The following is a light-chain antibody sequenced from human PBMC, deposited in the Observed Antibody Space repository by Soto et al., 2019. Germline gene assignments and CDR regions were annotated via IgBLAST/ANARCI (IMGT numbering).Light chain of an antibody. CDR1: EGITND. V-gene: IGKV1-17*01. CDR3: LQHKTYPWT. Sequence: DIQMTQSPSSLSASVADRVTITCRASEGITNDLVWYQQKPGKAPNRLIFAASTLHSGVPSRFSGSGSGTEFTLTISGLQPEDFATYYCLQHKTYPWTFGQGTKVEIK. J-gene: IGKJ1*01. CDR2: AAS.